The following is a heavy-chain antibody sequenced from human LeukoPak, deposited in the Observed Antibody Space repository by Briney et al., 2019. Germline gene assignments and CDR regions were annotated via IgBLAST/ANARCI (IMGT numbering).Heavy chain of an antibody. J-gene: IGHJ4*02. Sequence: PSETLSLTCAVYGGSFSGYYWSWIRQPPGKGLEWIGEINHSGSTNYNPSLKSRVTMSVDTSKNQFSLKLSSVTAADTAVYYCARTGSSRSFDYWGQGTLVTVSS. D-gene: IGHD6-6*01. V-gene: IGHV4-34*01. CDR3: ARTGSSRSFDY. CDR1: GGSFSGYY. CDR2: INHSGST.